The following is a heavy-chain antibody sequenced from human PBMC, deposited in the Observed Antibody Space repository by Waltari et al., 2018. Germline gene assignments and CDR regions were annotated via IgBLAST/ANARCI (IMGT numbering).Heavy chain of an antibody. CDR3: AKSRGFEY. V-gene: IGHV3-7*01. Sequence: EVQLVESGGDLVQLGGALRLFCAAAGFTFSRYWMSWVRQTPGKGLEWVANINYDGSQKYYADSVKGRFTTSRDNARNSVYLQMHSLRVEDTAVYYCAKSRGFEYWGQGALVTVSS. CDR2: INYDGSQK. D-gene: IGHD2-2*01. CDR1: GFTFSRYW. J-gene: IGHJ4*02.